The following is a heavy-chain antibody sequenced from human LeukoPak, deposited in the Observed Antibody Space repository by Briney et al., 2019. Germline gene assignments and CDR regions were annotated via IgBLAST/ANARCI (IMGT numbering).Heavy chain of an antibody. CDR2: ISYSGST. CDR3: ARTTEGGYTYDYFYYYYMDV. V-gene: IGHV4-59*01. J-gene: IGHJ6*03. CDR1: GDSMSSYY. Sequence: KPSETLSLTCTVSGDSMSSYYWSWIRQPPGKGLEWIAYISYSGSTKYNPSLQNRVTISIDTSKDQFSLKLSSVTAADTAVYYCARTTEGGYTYDYFYYYYMDVWGKGTTVTISS. D-gene: IGHD5-18*01.